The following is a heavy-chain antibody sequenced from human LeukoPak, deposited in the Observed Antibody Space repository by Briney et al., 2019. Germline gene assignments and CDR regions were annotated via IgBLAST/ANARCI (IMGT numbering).Heavy chain of an antibody. V-gene: IGHV3-30*14. D-gene: IGHD3-9*01. CDR3: ARDRGRYFGAYFDY. J-gene: IGHJ4*02. Sequence: PGGSLRLSCAASGFTFSSYAMHWVRQAPGKGLEWVAVISYDGSNKYYADSVKGRFTISRDNSKNTLYLQMNSLRAEDTAVYYCARDRGRYFGAYFDYWGQGTLVTVSS. CDR1: GFTFSSYA. CDR2: ISYDGSNK.